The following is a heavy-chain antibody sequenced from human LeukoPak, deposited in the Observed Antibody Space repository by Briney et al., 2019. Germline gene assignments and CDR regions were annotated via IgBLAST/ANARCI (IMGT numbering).Heavy chain of an antibody. J-gene: IGHJ4*02. CDR2: INHSGST. CDR1: GGSFSGYY. V-gene: IGHV4-34*01. D-gene: IGHD6-13*01. Sequence: SETLSLTCAVYGGSFSGYYWSWIRQPPGKGLEWIGEINHSGSTNYNPSLKSRVTISVDTSKNQFSLKLSSVTAADTAVYYCARDHSSSWYHYWGQGTLVTASS. CDR3: ARDHSSSWYHY.